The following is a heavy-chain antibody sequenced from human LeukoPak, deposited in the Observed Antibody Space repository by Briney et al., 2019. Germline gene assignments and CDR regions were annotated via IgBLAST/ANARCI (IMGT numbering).Heavy chain of an antibody. V-gene: IGHV1-69*13. D-gene: IGHD4-17*01. Sequence: ASVKVSCKASGGTFSSYAISWVRQAPGQGLEWMGGIIPIFGTANYAQKFQGRVTITADESTSTAYMELSSLRSEDTAVYYCARDPIYGSNAFDIWGQGTMVTVSS. J-gene: IGHJ3*02. CDR1: GGTFSSYA. CDR3: ARDPIYGSNAFDI. CDR2: IIPIFGTA.